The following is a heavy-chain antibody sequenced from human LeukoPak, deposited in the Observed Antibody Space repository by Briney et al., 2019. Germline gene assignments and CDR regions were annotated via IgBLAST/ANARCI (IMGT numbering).Heavy chain of an antibody. CDR2: TSYDGSNK. J-gene: IGHJ4*02. D-gene: IGHD5-18*01. V-gene: IGHV3-30*04. CDR3: ARDTTGVEGTDVDTAMAINY. CDR1: GFTFSSYA. Sequence: HPGRSLRLSCAASGFTFSSYAMHWVRQAPGKGLEWVAVTSYDGSNKYYADSVKGRFTISRDNSKNTLYLQMNSLRAEDTAVYYCARDTTGVEGTDVDTAMAINYWGQGTLVTVSS.